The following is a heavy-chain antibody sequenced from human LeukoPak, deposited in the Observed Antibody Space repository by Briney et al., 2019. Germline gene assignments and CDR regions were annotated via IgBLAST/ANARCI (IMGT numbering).Heavy chain of an antibody. D-gene: IGHD3-22*01. CDR1: GYTFTGYH. J-gene: IGHJ4*02. CDR2: INPNSGGT. V-gene: IGHV1-2*02. Sequence: ASVKVSCKASGYTFTGYHMHWVRQAPGQGLEWMGWINPNSGGTNYAQKFQGRVTMTRDKSISTAYMELSRLRSDDTAVYYCARDVDYYDSSGYYYDFDYWGQGILVTVSS. CDR3: ARDVDYYDSSGYYYDFDY.